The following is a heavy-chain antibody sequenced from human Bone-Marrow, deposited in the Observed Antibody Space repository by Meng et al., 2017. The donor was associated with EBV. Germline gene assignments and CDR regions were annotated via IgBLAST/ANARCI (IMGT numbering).Heavy chain of an antibody. Sequence: VHLGRCGAEVKKPGASVKVSCKASGYTFTGYYMHWVRQAPGQGLEWMGRINPNSGGTNYAQKFQGRVTMTRDTSISTAYMELSRLRSDDTAVYYCTYCSSTSCYDPRFDYWGQGTLVTVSS. CDR3: TYCSSTSCYDPRFDY. CDR1: GYTFTGYY. CDR2: INPNSGGT. J-gene: IGHJ4*02. D-gene: IGHD2-2*01. V-gene: IGHV1-2*06.